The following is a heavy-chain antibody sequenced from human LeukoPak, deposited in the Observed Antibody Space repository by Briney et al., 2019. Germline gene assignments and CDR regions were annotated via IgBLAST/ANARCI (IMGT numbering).Heavy chain of an antibody. CDR3: ARAHSSGWPHMFDP. D-gene: IGHD6-19*01. Sequence: SETLSLTCTVSGGSISSYYWSWIRQPPGKGLEWIGYIYYSGSTNYNPSLKSRVTISVDTSKNQFSLKLSSVTAADTAVYYCARAHSSGWPHMFDPWGQGTLVTVSS. J-gene: IGHJ5*02. CDR2: IYYSGST. CDR1: GGSISSYY. V-gene: IGHV4-59*08.